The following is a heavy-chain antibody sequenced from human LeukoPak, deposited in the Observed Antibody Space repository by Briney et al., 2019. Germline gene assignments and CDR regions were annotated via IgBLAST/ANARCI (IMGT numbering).Heavy chain of an antibody. CDR1: GFTFSSYE. CDR3: ARDRDGYSYGPRPYYFDY. V-gene: IGHV3-48*03. Sequence: GGSLRLSCAASGFTFSSYEMNWVRQAPGKGLEWVSYISSSGSTIYYADSVKGRSTISRDNAKNSLYLQMNSLRAEDTAVYYCARDRDGYSYGPRPYYFDYWGQGTLVTVSS. CDR2: ISSSGSTI. D-gene: IGHD5-18*01. J-gene: IGHJ4*02.